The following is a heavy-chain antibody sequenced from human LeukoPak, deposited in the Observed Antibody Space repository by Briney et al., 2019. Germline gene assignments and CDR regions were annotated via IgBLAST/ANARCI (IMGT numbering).Heavy chain of an antibody. CDR3: ARDAPQVPAAGVLAS. J-gene: IGHJ5*02. CDR2: MYSGGDT. CDR1: GFTVSDNY. D-gene: IGHD2-2*01. Sequence: GGSLRLSSAASGFTVSDNYMSWVRQAPGKGLEWVSAMYSGGDTYYADSVKGRLTFSRDISKNTLYLQMNGLRTEDTAMYYCARDAPQVPAAGVLASWGQGTLVTVSS. V-gene: IGHV3-53*01.